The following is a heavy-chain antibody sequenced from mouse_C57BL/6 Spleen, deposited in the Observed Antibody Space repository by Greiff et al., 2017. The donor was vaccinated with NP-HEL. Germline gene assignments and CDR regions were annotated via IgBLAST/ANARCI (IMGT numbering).Heavy chain of an antibody. CDR3: ARETAQTWFAY. Sequence: EVQRVESGGGLVKPGGSLKLSCAASGFTFSSYAMSWVRQTPEKRLEWVATISDGGSYTYYPDNVKGRFTISRDNAKNNLYLQMSHLKSEDTAMYYCARETAQTWFAYWGQGTRVTVSA. D-gene: IGHD3-2*02. J-gene: IGHJ3*01. V-gene: IGHV5-4*01. CDR1: GFTFSSYA. CDR2: ISDGGSYT.